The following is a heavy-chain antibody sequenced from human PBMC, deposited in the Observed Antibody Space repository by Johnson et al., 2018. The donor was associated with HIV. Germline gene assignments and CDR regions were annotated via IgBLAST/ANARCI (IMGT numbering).Heavy chain of an antibody. CDR2: IRGSGSTI. CDR3: ARDLGSGYNDAFDI. J-gene: IGHJ3*02. D-gene: IGHD3-22*01. CDR1: GFTFSDYY. V-gene: IGHV3-11*01. Sequence: QVQLVESGGGLIQPGKSLRLSCAASGFTFSDYYMSWIRQAPGKGLEWVSYIRGSGSTIYYADSVKGRFTISRDNSKNSLYLQMNSLRAEDTALYYCARDLGSGYNDAFDIWGQGTMVTISS.